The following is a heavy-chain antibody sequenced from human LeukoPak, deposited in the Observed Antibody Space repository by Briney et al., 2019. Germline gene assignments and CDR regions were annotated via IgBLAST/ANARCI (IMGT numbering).Heavy chain of an antibody. Sequence: PGGSLRLSCAASGFTFSSYEMNWVRQVPGKGLEWVSYISSSGSTIYYADSVKGRFTISRDNAKNSLYLQMNSLRAEDTAVYYCANLGYCSGGSCYSREFDYWGQGTLVTVSS. D-gene: IGHD2-15*01. J-gene: IGHJ4*02. CDR2: ISSSGSTI. CDR3: ANLGYCSGGSCYSREFDY. V-gene: IGHV3-48*03. CDR1: GFTFSSYE.